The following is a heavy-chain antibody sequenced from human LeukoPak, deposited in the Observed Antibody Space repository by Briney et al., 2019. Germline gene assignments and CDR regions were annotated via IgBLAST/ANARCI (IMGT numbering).Heavy chain of an antibody. V-gene: IGHV4-39*07. CDR3: ARDQADYYDSSGYWYYYGMDV. D-gene: IGHD3-22*01. Sequence: PSETLSLTCTVSGGSISSSSYYWGWIRQPPGKGLEWIGSIYYSGSTYYNPSLKSRVTISVDTSKNQFSLKLSSVTAADTAVYYCARDQADYYDSSGYWYYYGMDVWGQGTTVTVSS. CDR1: GGSISSSSYY. CDR2: IYYSGST. J-gene: IGHJ6*02.